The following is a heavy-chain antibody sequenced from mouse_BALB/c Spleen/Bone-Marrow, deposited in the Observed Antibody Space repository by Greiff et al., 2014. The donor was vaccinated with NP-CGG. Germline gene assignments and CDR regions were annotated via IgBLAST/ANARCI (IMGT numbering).Heavy chain of an antibody. J-gene: IGHJ3*01. V-gene: IGHV1-7*01. Sequence: VQLQESGAELAKPGASVKMSCKASGYTFTSYWMHWVKQRPGQGLEWIGYINPSTGYTECNQKFKDKATLTADKSSSTAYMQLSSLTSEDSAVYFCARGRFAYWGQGTLVTVSA. CDR3: ARGRFAY. CDR2: INPSTGYT. CDR1: GYTFTSYW.